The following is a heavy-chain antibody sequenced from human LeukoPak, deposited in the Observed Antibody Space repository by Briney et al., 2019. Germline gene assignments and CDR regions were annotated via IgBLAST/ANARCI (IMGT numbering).Heavy chain of an antibody. V-gene: IGHV4-39*01. Sequence: SETLSLTCTVSGGSISSSPHYWGWIRQPPGKGLEWIGSIYYSGSSYYIPSLKSRVIVSVDTSKNQFSLRLSSLTVADTAVYYCARQFWGGASYRFDYWGQGALVTVSS. CDR3: ARQFWGGASYRFDY. D-gene: IGHD1-26*01. CDR2: IYYSGSS. J-gene: IGHJ4*02. CDR1: GGSISSSPHY.